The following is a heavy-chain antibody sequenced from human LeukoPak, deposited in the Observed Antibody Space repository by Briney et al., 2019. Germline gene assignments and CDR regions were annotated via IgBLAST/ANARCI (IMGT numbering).Heavy chain of an antibody. CDR2: IWYDGSNT. J-gene: IGHJ4*02. CDR3: ARSREHGSGTYDSYYFDY. D-gene: IGHD3-10*01. Sequence: PGGSLRLSCAASGFSFSTYGMHWVRQAPGKGLEWVAIIWYDGSNTYYADSVKGRFTISRDNSKNTLYLRTNSLRAEDTAVYYCARSREHGSGTYDSYYFDYWGQGTLATVSS. CDR1: GFSFSTYG. V-gene: IGHV3-33*01.